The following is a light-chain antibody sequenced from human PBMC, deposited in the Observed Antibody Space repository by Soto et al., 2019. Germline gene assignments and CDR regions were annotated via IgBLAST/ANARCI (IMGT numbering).Light chain of an antibody. V-gene: IGKV1-5*03. J-gene: IGKJ1*01. CDR1: QSIKRW. CDR3: QQYNTYSWT. Sequence: DIRMTRSPSTLSASVRDIVTITCRASQSIKRWLDWYQQKKGQAPKXXIYEASSLESGVPSRVGGSGDGTELTITISSMKNDDFATYDCQQYNTYSWTFGQGTKVDIK. CDR2: EAS.